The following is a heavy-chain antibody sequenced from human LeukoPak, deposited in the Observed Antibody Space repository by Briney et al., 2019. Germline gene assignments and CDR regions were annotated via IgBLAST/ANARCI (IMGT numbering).Heavy chain of an antibody. CDR2: IYYIGST. V-gene: IGHV4-59*11. D-gene: IGHD3-3*01. Sequence: PSETLSLTCDVSRAYISSHYWNSIRQPPGKGLEWIGYIYYIGSTNYNPSLKSRVTISLDTSKNHFSLKLSSVTAADTAVYYCARLLGSEYDFDTFDIWGQGTMVTVSS. CDR1: RAYISSHY. CDR3: ARLLGSEYDFDTFDI. J-gene: IGHJ3*02.